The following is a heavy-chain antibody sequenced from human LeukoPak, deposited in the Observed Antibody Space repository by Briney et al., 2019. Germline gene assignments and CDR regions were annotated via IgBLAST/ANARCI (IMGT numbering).Heavy chain of an antibody. Sequence: GGSLRLSCAASGFTFSSYAMHWVRQAPGKGLEWVAVISYDGSNKYYADSVKGRFTISRDNSKNTLYLQMNSLRAEDTAVYYCARGMKQQLPPFDYWGQGTLVTVSS. CDR1: GFTFSSYA. CDR3: ARGMKQQLPPFDY. CDR2: ISYDGSNK. J-gene: IGHJ4*02. D-gene: IGHD6-13*01. V-gene: IGHV3-30-3*01.